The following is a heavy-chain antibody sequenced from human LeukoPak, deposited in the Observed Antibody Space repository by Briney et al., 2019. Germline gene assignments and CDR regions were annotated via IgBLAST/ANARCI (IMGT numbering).Heavy chain of an antibody. Sequence: PSETLSLTCTVSGYSISSGYYWGWIRQPPGKGLEWIGSIYHSGSTYYNPSLKSRVTISVDTSKNQFSLKLSSVTAADTAVYYCARDIRLGELSLYDGSYDYWGQGTLVTVSS. CDR1: GYSISSGYY. J-gene: IGHJ4*02. CDR3: ARDIRLGELSLYDGSYDY. D-gene: IGHD3-16*02. V-gene: IGHV4-38-2*02. CDR2: IYHSGST.